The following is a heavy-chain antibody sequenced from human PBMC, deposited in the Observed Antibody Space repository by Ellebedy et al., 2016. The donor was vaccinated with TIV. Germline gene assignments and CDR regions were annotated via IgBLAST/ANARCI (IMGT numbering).Heavy chain of an antibody. J-gene: IGHJ4*02. Sequence: GGSLRLXXAASGFTFSNYAIHWVRQAPGKGLEWVAVISYDGSNKYYADSVKGRFTISRDNSKNTLYLQMNSLRAEDTAVYYCASNGDKGYWGQGTLVTVSS. V-gene: IGHV3-30*04. CDR2: ISYDGSNK. CDR3: ASNGDKGY. D-gene: IGHD4-23*01. CDR1: GFTFSNYA.